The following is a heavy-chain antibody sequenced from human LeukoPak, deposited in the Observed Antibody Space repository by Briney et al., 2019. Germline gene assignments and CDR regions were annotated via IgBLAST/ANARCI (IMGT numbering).Heavy chain of an antibody. CDR2: INPGGGST. Sequence: GASVTVSCKASGYTFTSYYMHWVRQAPGQGLEWMGIINPGGGSTSYAQKFQGRVTMTRDTSTSTVYMELSSLRSEDTAVYYCASSTPRSGGWDYWGQGTLVTVSS. CDR3: ASSTPRSGGWDY. CDR1: GYTFTSYY. J-gene: IGHJ4*02. V-gene: IGHV1-46*01. D-gene: IGHD6-19*01.